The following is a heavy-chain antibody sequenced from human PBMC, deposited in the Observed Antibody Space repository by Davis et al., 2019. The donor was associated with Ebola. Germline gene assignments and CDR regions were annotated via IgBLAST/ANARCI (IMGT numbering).Heavy chain of an antibody. V-gene: IGHV1-2*06. J-gene: IGHJ6*04. CDR1: GYIFTDYF. Sequence: ASVKVSCKASGYIFTDYFLHWVRQAPGQGLVWMGRINPDSGGDTKFAQKFQGRVTLTRDTSISTAYMEINNLRSDDTAIYYCARGSYYGMDVWGKGTTVTVSS. CDR2: INPDSGGDT. CDR3: ARGSYYGMDV.